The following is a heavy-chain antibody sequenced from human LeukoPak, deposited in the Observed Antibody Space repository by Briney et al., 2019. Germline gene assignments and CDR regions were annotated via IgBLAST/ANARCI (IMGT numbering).Heavy chain of an antibody. CDR3: ARDQGNMIVVRTTNWYFDL. Sequence: PSETLSLTCTVSDDSISSYYWSWIRQPPGKGLEWIGYISYSGSTKFNPSLESRVTISLDTSKNQFSLKVTSVTAADTAVYYCARDQGNMIVVRTTNWYFDLWGRGTLVTVSS. J-gene: IGHJ2*01. CDR1: DDSISSYY. V-gene: IGHV4-59*12. CDR2: ISYSGST. D-gene: IGHD3-22*01.